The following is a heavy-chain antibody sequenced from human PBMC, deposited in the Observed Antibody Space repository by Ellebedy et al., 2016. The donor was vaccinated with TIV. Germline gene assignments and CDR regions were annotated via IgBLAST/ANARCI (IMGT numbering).Heavy chain of an antibody. CDR2: ISSSSSYI. J-gene: IGHJ4*02. D-gene: IGHD4-17*01. V-gene: IGHV3-21*01. CDR3: ARDKYGDYGYDY. CDR1: GFTFTTYV. Sequence: GGSLRLXXAASGFTFTTYVLNWVRQAQGKGLEWVSSISSSSSYIYYADSVKGRFTISRDNAKNSLYLQMNSLRAEDTAVYYCARDKYGDYGYDYWGQGTLVTVSS.